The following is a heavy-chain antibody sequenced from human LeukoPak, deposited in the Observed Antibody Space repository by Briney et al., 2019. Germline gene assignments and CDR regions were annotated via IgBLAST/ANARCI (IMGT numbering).Heavy chain of an antibody. CDR2: IYYSGRT. J-gene: IGHJ4*02. CDR1: GGSFTSSSYY. Sequence: SGTLSLTCTVSGGSFTSSSYYWGWIRQPPGKGLEWIGSIYYSGRTYYNPSLKSRVTISVDKSKNQLSLKLSSVPAADTAVYYCARHNYDSSGFLKYWGQGTMVTVPP. V-gene: IGHV4-39*01. D-gene: IGHD3-22*01. CDR3: ARHNYDSSGFLKY.